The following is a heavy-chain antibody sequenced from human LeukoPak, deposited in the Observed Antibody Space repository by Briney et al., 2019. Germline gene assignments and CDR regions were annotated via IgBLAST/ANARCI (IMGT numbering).Heavy chain of an antibody. D-gene: IGHD1-14*01. Sequence: GSLRLSCAASGFTFSSFAMTWVRQAPGKGLQWVSTLSDSGRSAYYADSVKGRFSISRDNSKNTLYLQTSSLRAEDTAVYYCAKVRGTDWYFDLWGRGTLVTVSS. CDR1: GFTFSSFA. CDR3: AKVRGTDWYFDL. J-gene: IGHJ2*01. CDR2: LSDSGRSA. V-gene: IGHV3-23*01.